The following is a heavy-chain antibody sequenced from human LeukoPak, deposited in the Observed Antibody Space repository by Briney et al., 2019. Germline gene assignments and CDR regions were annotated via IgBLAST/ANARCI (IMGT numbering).Heavy chain of an antibody. Sequence: SETLSLTCTVSGGSISSYYWSWIRQPPGKGLEWIGYIYYSGSTNYDPSLKSRVTISVDTSKNQFSLKLSSVTAADTAVYYCARYQDYYGSGSYWGNWFDPWGQGTLVTVSS. V-gene: IGHV4-59*01. D-gene: IGHD3-10*01. CDR2: IYYSGST. CDR1: GGSISSYY. CDR3: ARYQDYYGSGSYWGNWFDP. J-gene: IGHJ5*02.